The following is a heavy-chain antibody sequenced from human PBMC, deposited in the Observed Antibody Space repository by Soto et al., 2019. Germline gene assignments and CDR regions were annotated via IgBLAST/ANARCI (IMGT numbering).Heavy chain of an antibody. V-gene: IGHV4-59*01. D-gene: IGHD2-15*01. CDR1: GGSISSYY. J-gene: IGHJ4*02. CDR3: ARATLPGYCSGGSCHDY. CDR2: IYYSGST. Sequence: SETLSLTCTVSGGSISSYYWSWIRQPPGKGLEWIGYIYYSGSTNYNPSLKSRVTISVDTSKNQFSLKLSSVTAADTAVDYCARATLPGYCSGGSCHDYWGQGTLVTVS.